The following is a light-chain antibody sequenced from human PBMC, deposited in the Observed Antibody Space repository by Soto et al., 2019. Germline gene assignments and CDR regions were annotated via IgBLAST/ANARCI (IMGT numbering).Light chain of an antibody. CDR3: QVWDSSREPYV. V-gene: IGLV3-21*04. Sequence: SSELTQPPSVSVAPGKTARITCGGNNIGSKSVHWYQQKPGQAPVLVIYYDSDRPSGIPERFSGSNSGNTATLTISRVEAGDEDDYCCQVWDSSREPYVFVTGTKLTVL. CDR2: YDS. CDR1: NIGSKS. J-gene: IGLJ1*01.